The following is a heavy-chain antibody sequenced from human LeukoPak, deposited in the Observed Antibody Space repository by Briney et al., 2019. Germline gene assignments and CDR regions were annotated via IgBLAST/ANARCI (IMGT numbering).Heavy chain of an antibody. D-gene: IGHD2-2*02. CDR3: AKRYCSGTSCYTHFEH. CDR2: ISGSGGST. V-gene: IGHV3-23*01. Sequence: GGSLRLSCAASGFTFSSYAMSWVRQAPGKGLEWVSGISGSGGSTYYADSVKGRFTISRDNSKNTLYLQMNSLRAEDTAVYYCAKRYCSGTSCYTHFEHWGQGTLVTVSS. J-gene: IGHJ4*02. CDR1: GFTFSSYA.